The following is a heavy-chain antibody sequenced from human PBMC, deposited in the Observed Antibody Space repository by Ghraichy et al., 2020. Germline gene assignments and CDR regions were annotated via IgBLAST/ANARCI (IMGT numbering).Heavy chain of an antibody. D-gene: IGHD1-7*01. CDR1: GFTFSSYA. J-gene: IGHJ5*02. V-gene: IGHV3-23*01. CDR3: AKDPSRKLELLPVPGWFDP. CDR2: ISGSGGST. Sequence: GGSLRLSCAASGFTFSSYAMSWVRQAPGKGLEWVSAISGSGGSTYYADSVKGRFTISRDNSKNTLYLQMNSLRAEDTAVYYCAKDPSRKLELLPVPGWFDPWGQGTLVTVSS.